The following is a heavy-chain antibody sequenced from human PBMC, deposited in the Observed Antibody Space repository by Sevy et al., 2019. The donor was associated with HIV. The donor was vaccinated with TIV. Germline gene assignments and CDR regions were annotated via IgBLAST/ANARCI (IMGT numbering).Heavy chain of an antibody. V-gene: IGHV3-48*01. J-gene: IGHJ6*02. CDR1: GFAFSSYS. CDR2: MNSITSTI. Sequence: GGSLRLSCVGSGFAFSSYSMNWVSQAPGKGLEWLSYMNSITSTIYYADSVKGRFTISRDNAKNSVSLQMHSLRAEDTAVYYCARNGGYADYGMDVWGQGTTVTVSS. D-gene: IGHD2-2*01. CDR3: ARNGGYADYGMDV.